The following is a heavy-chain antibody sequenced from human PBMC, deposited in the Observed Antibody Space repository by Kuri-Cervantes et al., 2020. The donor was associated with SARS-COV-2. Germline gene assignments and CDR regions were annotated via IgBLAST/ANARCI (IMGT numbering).Heavy chain of an antibody. CDR3: AKGGGPGSYIPLDY. CDR2: ISYDGSNK. D-gene: IGHD1-26*01. V-gene: IGHV3-30*18. J-gene: IGHJ4*02. Sequence: GGSLRLSCAASGFTFSSYGMHWVRQAPGEGLEWVAVISYDGSNKYYADSMKGRFTISRDNSKNTLYLQMNSLRAEDTAVYYCAKGGGPGSYIPLDYWGQGTLVTVSS. CDR1: GFTFSSYG.